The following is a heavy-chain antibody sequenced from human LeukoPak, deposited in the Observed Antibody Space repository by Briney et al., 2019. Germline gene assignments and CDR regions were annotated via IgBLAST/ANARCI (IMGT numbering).Heavy chain of an antibody. Sequence: GGSLRLSCAASGFTFSSYWMSWVRQAPGKGLEWVANIKQDGSEKYYVDSVKGRFTISRDNAKNSLYLQMNSLRAEDTAVYYCAGAVYSSSWYYLDYWGQGTLVTVSS. V-gene: IGHV3-7*01. CDR2: IKQDGSEK. J-gene: IGHJ4*02. D-gene: IGHD6-13*01. CDR3: AGAVYSSSWYYLDY. CDR1: GFTFSSYW.